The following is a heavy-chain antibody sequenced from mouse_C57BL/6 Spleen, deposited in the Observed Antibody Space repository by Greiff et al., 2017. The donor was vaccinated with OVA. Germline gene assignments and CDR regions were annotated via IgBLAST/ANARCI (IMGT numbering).Heavy chain of an antibody. Sequence: FQLQQPGAEFVKPGASVKMSCKASGYTFPSYWITWVTQRPGQGLEWFGDIYPGSGSPNYNEKFKSKATLTVDTSSSTAYMQLSSLTSEDSAVYYCARFTTVVKYAMDYWGQGTSVTVSS. V-gene: IGHV1-55*01. CDR3: ARFTTVVKYAMDY. CDR1: GYTFPSYW. CDR2: IYPGSGSP. D-gene: IGHD1-1*01. J-gene: IGHJ4*01.